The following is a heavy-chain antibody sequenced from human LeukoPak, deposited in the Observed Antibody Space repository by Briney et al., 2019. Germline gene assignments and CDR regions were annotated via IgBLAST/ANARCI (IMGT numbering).Heavy chain of an antibody. CDR1: GGSISSSSYY. D-gene: IGHD5-18*01. Sequence: SETLSLTCTVSGGSISSSSYYWGWIRQPPGKGLEWIGSIYYSGSTYYNPSLKSRVTISVDTSKNQFSLKLSSVTAADTAVYYCARDNGYSSAYPGYWGQGTLVTVSS. CDR3: ARDNGYSSAYPGY. CDR2: IYYSGST. J-gene: IGHJ4*02. V-gene: IGHV4-39*07.